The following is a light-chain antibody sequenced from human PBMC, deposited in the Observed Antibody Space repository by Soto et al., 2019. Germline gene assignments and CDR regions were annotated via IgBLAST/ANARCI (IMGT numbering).Light chain of an antibody. CDR3: HHYHNWPMT. Sequence: ELLMTHSPATLSVSPGERATLPFSASQSVSSNLARYQQKPGQAPRLLIYDASNRATGIPARFSGSGSGTDFTLTISSLEPEDFAVYYCHHYHNWPMTFGQGTRLENK. CDR1: QSVSSN. V-gene: IGKV3-11*01. CDR2: DAS. J-gene: IGKJ5*01.